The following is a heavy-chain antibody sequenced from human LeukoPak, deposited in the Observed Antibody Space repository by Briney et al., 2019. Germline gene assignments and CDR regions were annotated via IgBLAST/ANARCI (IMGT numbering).Heavy chain of an antibody. V-gene: IGHV1-69*13. J-gene: IGHJ4*02. Sequence: SVKVSCKASGGTFSSYAISWVRQAPGQGLEWMGGIIPIFGTANYAQKFQGRVTITADESTSTVYMELSSLRSEDTAVYYCARDKQQLDYFDYWGQGTLVTVSS. D-gene: IGHD6-13*01. CDR2: IIPIFGTA. CDR3: ARDKQQLDYFDY. CDR1: GGTFSSYA.